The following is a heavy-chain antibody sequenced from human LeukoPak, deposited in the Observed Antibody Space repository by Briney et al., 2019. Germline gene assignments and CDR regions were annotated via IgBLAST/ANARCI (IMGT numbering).Heavy chain of an antibody. D-gene: IGHD6-13*01. CDR1: EFTFSRYW. V-gene: IGHV3-74*03. J-gene: IGHJ3*02. CDR3: AKVWSSWSLDAFDI. CDR2: INSDGSST. Sequence: GGSLRLSCAASEFTFSRYWMHWVRQAPGKGLVWVSRINSDGSSTMYADSVKGRFTISRDNAKNTLYLQMNSLRAEDTAIYYCAKVWSSWSLDAFDIWGQGTMVTVSS.